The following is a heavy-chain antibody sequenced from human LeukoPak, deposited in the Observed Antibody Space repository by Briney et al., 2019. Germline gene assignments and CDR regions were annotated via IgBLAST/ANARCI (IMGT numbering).Heavy chain of an antibody. CDR1: GFTFGSYG. CDR3: AKDVGSTIDTSGYYYRNRKGAFDI. CDR2: IRYDGSNK. J-gene: IGHJ3*02. D-gene: IGHD3-22*01. Sequence: PGGSLRLSCAASGFTFGSYGMHWVRQAPGKGLEWVAFIRYDGSNKYYTDSVKGRFTISRDNSKNTLYLQMNSLRAEDTAVYYCAKDVGSTIDTSGYYYRNRKGAFDIWGQGTMVTVSS. V-gene: IGHV3-30*02.